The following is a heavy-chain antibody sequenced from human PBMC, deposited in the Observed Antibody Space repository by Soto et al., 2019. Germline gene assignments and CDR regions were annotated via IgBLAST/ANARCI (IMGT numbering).Heavy chain of an antibody. CDR2: IIPISGAA. J-gene: IGHJ4*02. V-gene: IGHV1-69*06. CDR3: ARDMTRSVGPYFDF. Sequence: SVTVSCKASGGTFRHYVVNWVRQAPGQGLEWMGRIIPISGAANYEQKFQGRVTITADKSTSTSYLELSSLRSEDTAVYYCARDMTRSVGPYFDFWGQGTLVTVSS. CDR1: GGTFRHYV. D-gene: IGHD4-17*01.